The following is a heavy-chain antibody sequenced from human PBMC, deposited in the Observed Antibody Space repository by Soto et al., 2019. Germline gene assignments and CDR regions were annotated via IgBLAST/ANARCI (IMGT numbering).Heavy chain of an antibody. CDR2: INHSGST. D-gene: IGHD3-10*01. V-gene: IGHV4-34*01. J-gene: IGHJ4*02. Sequence: SETLSLTCAVYGGSFSGYYLSWIRQPPGKGLEWIGEINHSGSTNYNPSLKSRVTISVDTSKNQFSLKLSSVTAADTAVYYCAITPVWFGELSNPNFDYWGQGTLVTVSS. CDR3: AITPVWFGELSNPNFDY. CDR1: GGSFSGYY.